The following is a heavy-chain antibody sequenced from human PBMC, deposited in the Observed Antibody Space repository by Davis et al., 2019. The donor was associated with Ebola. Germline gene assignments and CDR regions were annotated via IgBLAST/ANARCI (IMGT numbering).Heavy chain of an antibody. CDR3: AELHSSSSHI. V-gene: IGHV3-23*01. J-gene: IGHJ4*02. CDR2: ITSGDGA. Sequence: GESLKISCVASGFTFGSYAMNWVRLVPGKGLEWVSSITSGDGAHSTDSVRGRFTISRDNSTNTLYLQMNSLRAEDTALYYCAELHSSSSHIWGQGTLVTVSS. CDR1: GFTFGSYA. D-gene: IGHD6-6*01.